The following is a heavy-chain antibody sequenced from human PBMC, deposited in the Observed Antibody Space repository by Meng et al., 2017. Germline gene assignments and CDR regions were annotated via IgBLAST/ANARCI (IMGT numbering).Heavy chain of an antibody. Sequence: GSLRLSCTVSGGSISSYYWSWIRQPAGKGREWIGRIYTSGSTNYNPSLKSRVTMSVDTSKNQFSLKLSSVTAADTAVYYSVNDRIRTYDDQWLDLYYYYGMDVWGQGTTVTVSS. V-gene: IGHV4-4*07. CDR2: IYTSGST. CDR3: VNDRIRTYDDQWLDLYYYYGMDV. D-gene: IGHD6-19*01. CDR1: GGSISSYY. J-gene: IGHJ6*02.